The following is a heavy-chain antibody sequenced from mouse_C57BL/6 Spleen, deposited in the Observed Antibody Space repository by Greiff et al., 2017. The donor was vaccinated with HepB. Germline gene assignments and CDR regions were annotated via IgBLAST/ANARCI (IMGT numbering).Heavy chain of an antibody. Sequence: QVQLQQPGAELVKPGASVKLSCKASGYTFTSYWMHWVKQRPGRGLEWLGRIDPNSGGTKYNEKFKSKATLTVDKPSSTAYMQLSSRTSEDSAVYYCARSGYDYDDEGHYWGQGTTLTVSS. J-gene: IGHJ2*01. CDR2: IDPNSGGT. D-gene: IGHD2-4*01. CDR3: ARSGYDYDDEGHY. V-gene: IGHV1-72*01. CDR1: GYTFTSYW.